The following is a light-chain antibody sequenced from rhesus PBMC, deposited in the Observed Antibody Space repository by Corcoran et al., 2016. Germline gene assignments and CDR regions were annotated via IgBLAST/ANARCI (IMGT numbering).Light chain of an antibody. CDR2: GAS. J-gene: IGKJ2*01. V-gene: IGKV3S11*01. CDR3: QQYNNWNS. CDR1: QSVSSY. Sequence: QVILTQSPATLSLSPGERATLSCRASQSVSSYLAWYPQKPGQAPRLLIYGASSRATGIPDRCSGSGSGTDFTLTISSLEPENVGVYHCQQYNNWNSFGQGTKVEIK.